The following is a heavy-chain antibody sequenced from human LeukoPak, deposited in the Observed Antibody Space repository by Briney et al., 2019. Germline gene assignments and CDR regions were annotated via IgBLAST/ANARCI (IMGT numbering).Heavy chain of an antibody. CDR2: IIPIFGTA. V-gene: IGHV1-69*05. CDR3: ATERSIASYYYYYMDV. CDR1: GGTFSSYA. J-gene: IGHJ6*03. D-gene: IGHD6-6*01. Sequence: ASVKVSCKASGGTFSSYAISWVRQAPGQGLEWMGGIIPIFGTANYAQKFQGRVTITTDESTSTAYMELSSLRSEDTAVYYCATERSIASYYYYYMDVWGKGTTVTVSS.